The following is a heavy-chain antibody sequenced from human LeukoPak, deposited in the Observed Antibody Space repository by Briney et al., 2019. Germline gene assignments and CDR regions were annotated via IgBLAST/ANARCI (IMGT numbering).Heavy chain of an antibody. CDR3: AKAPIPYSSGWYGDY. J-gene: IGHJ4*02. D-gene: IGHD6-19*01. Sequence: GGSLRLSCAASGFTFSSYAMSWVRQAPGEGLEWVSAISGSGGSTYYADSVRGRFTISRDNSKNTLYLQMNSLRAEDTAVYYCAKAPIPYSSGWYGDYWGQGTLVTVSS. V-gene: IGHV3-23*01. CDR1: GFTFSSYA. CDR2: ISGSGGST.